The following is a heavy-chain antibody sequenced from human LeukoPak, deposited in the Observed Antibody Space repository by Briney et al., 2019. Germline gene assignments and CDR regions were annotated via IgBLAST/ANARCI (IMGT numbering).Heavy chain of an antibody. CDR1: GYIFTSYW. J-gene: IGHJ4*02. V-gene: IGHV5-51*01. Sequence: GESLKISCKGSGYIFTSYWIGWVRQMPGKGLEWMGIIYPGDSDTRYSPSFQGQVTISADKSTSTAYLQWSSLKASDTAMYYCARRAYSSTWTPGYWGQGTLVTVSS. CDR3: ARRAYSSTWTPGY. D-gene: IGHD6-13*01. CDR2: IYPGDSDT.